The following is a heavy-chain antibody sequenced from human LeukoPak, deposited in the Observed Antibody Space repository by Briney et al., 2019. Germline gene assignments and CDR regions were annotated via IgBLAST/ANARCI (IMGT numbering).Heavy chain of an antibody. CDR3: ARGGNTTPHTYQLFRYFDWTGPYSFAS. J-gene: IGHJ4*02. CDR1: GYTFTGYY. V-gene: IGHV1-2*02. Sequence: ASVEVSCKASGYTFTGYYMHWVRQAPGQGLEWMGWINPNSGGTNYAQNFQGSVTMTRDTSISTAYMELSRLRSDDTAVYSCARGGNTTPHTYQLFRYFDWTGPYSFASSGQGTLVTVSS. D-gene: IGHD3-9*01. CDR2: INPNSGGT.